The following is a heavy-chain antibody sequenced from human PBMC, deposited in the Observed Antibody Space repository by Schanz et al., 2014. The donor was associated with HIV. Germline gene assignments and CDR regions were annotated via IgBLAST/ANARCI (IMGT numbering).Heavy chain of an antibody. CDR1: GFTFDDYT. V-gene: IGHV3-43*01. CDR3: AKQHDSYDNSGYPSTVEYYGMDV. J-gene: IGHJ6*02. Sequence: VQLVESGGGVVQPGRSLRLSCVASGFTFDDYTMHWVRQAPGKGLEWVSLITWDGGSTYYADSVKGRFTISRDNSKNSLYLQMNSLRTEDTALYYCAKQHDSYDNSGYPSTVEYYGMDVWGQGTTVTVSS. CDR2: ITWDGGST. D-gene: IGHD3-22*01.